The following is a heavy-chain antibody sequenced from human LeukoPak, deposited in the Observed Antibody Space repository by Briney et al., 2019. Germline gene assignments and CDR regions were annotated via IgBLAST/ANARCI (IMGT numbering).Heavy chain of an antibody. Sequence: SETLSLTCSVSGGSTRSRNYYWGWIRQPPGKGLEWIGNISYNGSTDYNPSLKSRVTISLDTSKNQFSLKLNSVTAADTAVYFCARGIPSPGADFGHTFDDWGQGTLATVSS. D-gene: IGHD4-17*01. CDR2: ISYNGST. CDR3: ARGIPSPGADFGHTFDD. CDR1: GGSTRSRNYY. V-gene: IGHV4-39*07. J-gene: IGHJ4*02.